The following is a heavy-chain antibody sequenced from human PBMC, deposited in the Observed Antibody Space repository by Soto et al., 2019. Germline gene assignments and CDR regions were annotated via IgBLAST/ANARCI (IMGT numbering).Heavy chain of an antibody. CDR3: ARDRLVGASIWFDP. J-gene: IGHJ5*02. CDR2: ISAYNGNT. V-gene: IGHV1-18*04. D-gene: IGHD1-26*01. Sequence: ASVKVSCKASGYTFTSYGTSWVRQAPGQGLEWMGWISAYNGNTNYAQKLQGRVTMTTDTSTSTAYMELRSLRSDDTAVYYCARDRLVGASIWFDPWGQGTLVTVSS. CDR1: GYTFTSYG.